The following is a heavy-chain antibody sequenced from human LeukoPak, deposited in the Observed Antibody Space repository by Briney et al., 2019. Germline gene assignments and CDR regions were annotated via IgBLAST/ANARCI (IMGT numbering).Heavy chain of an antibody. J-gene: IGHJ4*02. CDR1: GFTFSSYA. Sequence: PGRSLRLSCAASGFTFSSYAMHGVRQAPGKGLEWVAFISYDGSNKYYADSVKGRFTISRDNSKNTLYLQMNSLRAEDTAVYYCARGGALVGATWLDYWGQGTLVTVSS. D-gene: IGHD1-26*01. V-gene: IGHV3-30-3*01. CDR3: ARGGALVGATWLDY. CDR2: ISYDGSNK.